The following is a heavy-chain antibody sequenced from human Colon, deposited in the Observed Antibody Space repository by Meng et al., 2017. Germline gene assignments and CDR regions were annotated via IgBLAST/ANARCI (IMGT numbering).Heavy chain of an antibody. V-gene: IGHV3-7*01. D-gene: IGHD6-6*01. CDR1: GFTFSSYW. Sequence: GESLKISCAASGFTFSSYWMSWVRQAPGKGLEWVANIKQDGSEKYYVDSVKGRSTISRDNAKNSLYLQMNSLRAEDTAVYYCASGSARKYSSSSPLGYWGQGTLVTVSS. CDR2: IKQDGSEK. CDR3: ASGSARKYSSSSPLGY. J-gene: IGHJ4*02.